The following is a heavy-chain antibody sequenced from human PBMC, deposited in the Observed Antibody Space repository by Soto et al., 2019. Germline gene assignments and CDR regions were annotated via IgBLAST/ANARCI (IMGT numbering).Heavy chain of an antibody. J-gene: IGHJ6*02. V-gene: IGHV3-33*01. CDR1: GFTFSSYG. D-gene: IGHD3-10*01. CDR3: ARDEGLGVNYYYYGMDV. CDR2: IWYDGSNK. Sequence: QVQLVESGGGVVQPGRSLRLSCAASGFTFSSYGMHWVRQAPGKGLEWVAVIWYDGSNKYYADSVTGRFTISRDNSKNTLYLQMNSLRAEDTAVYYCARDEGLGVNYYYYGMDVWGQGTTVTVSS.